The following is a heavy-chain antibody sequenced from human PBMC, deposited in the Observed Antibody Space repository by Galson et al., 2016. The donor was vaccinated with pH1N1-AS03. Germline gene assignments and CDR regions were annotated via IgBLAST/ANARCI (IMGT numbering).Heavy chain of an antibody. CDR2: IAATGDT. CDR3: AVWGYISNTHVMDV. D-gene: IGHD5-18*01. J-gene: IGHJ6*04. V-gene: IGHV3-13*01. CDR1: GFTLSTYD. Sequence: SLRLSCAASGFTLSTYDMHWVRQATGKGLEWVSIIAATGDTNYGGSVKGRFTISREDAKNSLYLQMNSLRAEDTAVYYCAVWGYISNTHVMDVWGKGTTVTVSS.